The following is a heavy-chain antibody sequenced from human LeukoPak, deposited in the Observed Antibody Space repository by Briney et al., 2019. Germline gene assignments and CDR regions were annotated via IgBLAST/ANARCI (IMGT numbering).Heavy chain of an antibody. CDR3: ARDNDFTNYY. J-gene: IGHJ4*02. Sequence: GGSLRLSCAVSGFRFSSYSFNWVRQAPGKGLEWVSSINSRSRGIYYADSVKGRFTISRDDTILYLQMNSLRAEDTAVYYCARDNDFTNYYWGQGTLVTVSS. CDR1: GFRFSSYS. D-gene: IGHD4-11*01. CDR2: INSRSRGI. V-gene: IGHV3-21*01.